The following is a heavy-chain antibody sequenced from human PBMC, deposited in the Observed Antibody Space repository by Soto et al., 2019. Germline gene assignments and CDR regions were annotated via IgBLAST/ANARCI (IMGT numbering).Heavy chain of an antibody. CDR1: GFNFSSYA. CDR2: TSSSGSST. V-gene: IGHV3-23*01. Sequence: EVQLLESGGGLVQPGGSLRLSCAASGFNFSSYAMSWVRQAPGKGLEWVSGTSSSGSSTYYAASVKGRFNISRDNSKNTLYLQMNSLSAEATAVYYSAKGLRSAYGPFDYWGQGALVTVSS. CDR3: AKGLRSAYGPFDY. J-gene: IGHJ4*02. D-gene: IGHD5-12*01.